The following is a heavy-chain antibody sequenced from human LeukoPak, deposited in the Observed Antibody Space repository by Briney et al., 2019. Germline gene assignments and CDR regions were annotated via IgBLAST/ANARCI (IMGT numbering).Heavy chain of an antibody. CDR1: GGSISSYY. J-gene: IGHJ4*02. Sequence: SETLSLTCTVSGGSISSYYWSWTRQPPGKGLEWIGYISYSGSTKYNPSLKSRVTISVDRSKNQFSLKLSSVTAADTAVYYCARDPLGGYHFDYWGQGTLVTVSS. D-gene: IGHD3-16*02. CDR2: ISYSGST. CDR3: ARDPLGGYHFDY. V-gene: IGHV4-59*01.